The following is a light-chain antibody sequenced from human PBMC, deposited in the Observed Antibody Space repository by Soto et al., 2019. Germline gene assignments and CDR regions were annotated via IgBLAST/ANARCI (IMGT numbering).Light chain of an antibody. V-gene: IGKV1-27*01. J-gene: IGKJ1*01. Sequence: DIQMTQSPSSLSASVGDRVIITCRASQVINNYLAWYQQKPGKVPKLLIYPASTLQSGVPSRFSGSGSGTDFTLTISSLQPEDVGTYYCQRYNSAPKTFGQGTKIEIK. CDR1: QVINNY. CDR3: QRYNSAPKT. CDR2: PAS.